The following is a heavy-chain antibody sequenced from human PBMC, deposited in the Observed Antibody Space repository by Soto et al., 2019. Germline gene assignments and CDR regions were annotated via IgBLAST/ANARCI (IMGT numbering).Heavy chain of an antibody. D-gene: IGHD1-26*01. CDR3: TTNVVGATQPAIDFDY. CDR2: IKSKTDGGTT. CDR1: GFTFSNAW. J-gene: IGHJ4*02. Sequence: EVQLVESGGGLVKPGGSLRLSCAASGFTFSNAWMNWVRQAPGKGLEWVGRIKSKTDGGTTDYAEPGKGRFTNSRNDLKNTLYLQMNSLKTEDTAVYYCTTNVVGATQPAIDFDYWGQGTLVTVSS. V-gene: IGHV3-15*07.